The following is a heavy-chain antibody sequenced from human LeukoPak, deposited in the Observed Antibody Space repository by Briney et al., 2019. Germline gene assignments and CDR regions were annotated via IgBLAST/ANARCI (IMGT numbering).Heavy chain of an antibody. J-gene: IGHJ4*02. CDR1: GFTFSKYW. D-gene: IGHD6-19*01. CDR3: ATKQWLAPRPDS. V-gene: IGHV3-74*01. CDR2: INTDGTVT. Sequence: GGSLRLSCAASGFTFSKYWMLWVRQAPGKGLESVSRINTDGTVTTYADSVKGRFTVSRDNADNTMFLQMNSVRDEDAAVYYCATKQWLAPRPDSWGQGTPVTVSS.